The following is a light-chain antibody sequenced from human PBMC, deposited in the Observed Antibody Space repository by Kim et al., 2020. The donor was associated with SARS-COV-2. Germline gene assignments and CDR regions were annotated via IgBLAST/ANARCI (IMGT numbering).Light chain of an antibody. V-gene: IGKV3-20*01. CDR2: GAS. J-gene: IGKJ1*01. Sequence: PAERATLSCRASQSISYTYLAWYQQKPGQAPRLLIYGASTRATGVPDRFSGSGSGTDFTLTISKLEPEDFAVYYCQQYGSSPPWTFGQGTKVDIK. CDR3: QQYGSSPPWT. CDR1: QSISYTY.